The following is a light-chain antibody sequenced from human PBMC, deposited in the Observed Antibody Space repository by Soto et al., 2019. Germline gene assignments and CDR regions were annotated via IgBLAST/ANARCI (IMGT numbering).Light chain of an antibody. CDR3: QNCKSDVFT. CDR1: QDIENY. V-gene: IGKV1-27*01. Sequence: DIPMTQSPSSLSASVGDRVTITCRASQDIENYLAWYQQRPGKVPKLLIYGATTLQPGVPSRFSGSGSGTDFTLTISSLQPEDVATYYCQNCKSDVFTFGPGTKVDTK. J-gene: IGKJ3*01. CDR2: GAT.